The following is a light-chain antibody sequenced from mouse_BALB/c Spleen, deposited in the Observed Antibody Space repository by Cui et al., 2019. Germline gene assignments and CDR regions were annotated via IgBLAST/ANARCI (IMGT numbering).Light chain of an antibody. CDR1: QGINKY. CDR3: LQYVNLLA. V-gene: IGKV19-93*01. CDR2: FTT. J-gene: IGKJ1*01. Sequence: DIHMSQSPSSLSASLGCKITITCKGSQGINKYIAWYQHKPEKGPRLLILFTTTLQPSIPSKFSGSGSGRDYSFSISNLEPKNIGTYYWLQYVNLLAFGGGTKLEIK.